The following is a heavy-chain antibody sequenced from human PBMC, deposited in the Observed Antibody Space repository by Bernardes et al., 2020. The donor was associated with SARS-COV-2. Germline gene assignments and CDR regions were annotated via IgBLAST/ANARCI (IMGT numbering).Heavy chain of an antibody. CDR2: INSDGSST. CDR1: GFTFSSYW. V-gene: IGHV3-74*01. J-gene: IGHJ1*01. CDR3: AREEQNLFYAEYFQH. D-gene: IGHD2-21*01. Sequence: GESLRLSCAASGFTFSSYWMHWVRQAPEKGLVWVSRINSDGSSTSYADSVKGRFTISIDNAKNTLYLQMNSLRAEDTDVYYCAREEQNLFYAEYFQHWGQGTLVTVSS.